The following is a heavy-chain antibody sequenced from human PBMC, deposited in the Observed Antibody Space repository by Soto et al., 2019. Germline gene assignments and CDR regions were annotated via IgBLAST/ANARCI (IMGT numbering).Heavy chain of an antibody. Sequence: EVQLVESGGGLVQPGGSLRLSCGASGFTFSSYWMSWVRQAPGKGLEWVANINQDGSEKYYVDSVKGRFSISRDNVKNSLYLQMNSLRAEDTAVYYCARGLPTWRNDAFDIWGQGTMLTV. CDR2: INQDGSEK. D-gene: IGHD1-26*01. CDR3: ARGLPTWRNDAFDI. CDR1: GFTFSSYW. J-gene: IGHJ3*02. V-gene: IGHV3-7*03.